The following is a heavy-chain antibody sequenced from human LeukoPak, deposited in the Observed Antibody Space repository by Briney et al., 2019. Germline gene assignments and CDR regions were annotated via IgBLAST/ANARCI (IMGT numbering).Heavy chain of an antibody. Sequence: GGTLRLSCAASGFTYSRYWMSWVRQLPAKGLECVANIKHDGSQKSYADSVKGRFTIPRDNAKKSLYLQMNRLRAEATAVYYCARDWNYYENSGFYGEYWGQGTLVTVSS. D-gene: IGHD3-22*01. J-gene: IGHJ4*02. V-gene: IGHV3-7*04. CDR2: IKHDGSQK. CDR3: ARDWNYYENSGFYGEY. CDR1: GFTYSRYW.